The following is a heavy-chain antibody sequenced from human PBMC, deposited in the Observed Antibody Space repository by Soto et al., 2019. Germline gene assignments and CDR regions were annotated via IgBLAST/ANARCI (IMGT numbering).Heavy chain of an antibody. CDR3: ARQKLWMATINNDAFDV. V-gene: IGHV5-51*01. D-gene: IGHD2-21*01. CDR1: GYQFTGYW. Sequence: PGESLKISCKGSGYQFTGYWIGWVRQMAGRGLEWIGIIYPGDSDTRYSPSFQGQVTISADKSTNTAYLQWSSLKVSDTAIYYCARQKLWMATINNDAFDVWGQGTKVTVSS. CDR2: IYPGDSDT. J-gene: IGHJ3*01.